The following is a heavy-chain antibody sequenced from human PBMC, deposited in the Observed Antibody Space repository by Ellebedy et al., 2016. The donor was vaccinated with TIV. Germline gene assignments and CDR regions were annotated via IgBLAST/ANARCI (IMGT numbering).Heavy chain of an antibody. CDR3: AKDAQGYEW. V-gene: IGHV3-11*06. J-gene: IGHJ4*02. CDR2: IDSSGRST. CDR1: GFTFSDYY. Sequence: GGSLRLSXTASGFTFSDYYMSWVRQAPGKGMEWISFIDSSGRSTNYADSVRGRFTISRDNAKNSLYLQMTTLRDDDTAVYYCAKDAQGYEWWGQGTLVSVSS. D-gene: IGHD3-3*01.